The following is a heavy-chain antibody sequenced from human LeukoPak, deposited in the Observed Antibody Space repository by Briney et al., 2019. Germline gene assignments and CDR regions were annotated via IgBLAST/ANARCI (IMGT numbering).Heavy chain of an antibody. Sequence: GGSLRLSCAASGFTFSSYSMNWIRQAPGKGLEWVSSISSSSSYIYCADSMKGRFTISRDNAKNSLYLQMNSLRVEDTAVYYCARGAYSSSWDRAFDIWGQGTMVTVSS. D-gene: IGHD6-13*01. CDR1: GFTFSSYS. J-gene: IGHJ3*02. V-gene: IGHV3-21*01. CDR2: ISSSSSYI. CDR3: ARGAYSSSWDRAFDI.